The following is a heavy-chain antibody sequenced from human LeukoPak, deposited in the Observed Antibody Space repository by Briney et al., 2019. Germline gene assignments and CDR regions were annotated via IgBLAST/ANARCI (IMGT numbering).Heavy chain of an antibody. CDR1: GGSFSGYY. D-gene: IGHD3-10*01. CDR2: INHSGST. CDR3: ARARGVRGTSTGYYYMDV. V-gene: IGHV4-34*01. Sequence: SETLSLTCAVYGGSFSGYYWSWIRQPPGKGLEWIGEINHSGSTNYNPSLKSRVTISVDTSKNQFSLKLSSVTAADTAVYYCARARGVRGTSTGYYYMDVWGKGTTVTVS. J-gene: IGHJ6*03.